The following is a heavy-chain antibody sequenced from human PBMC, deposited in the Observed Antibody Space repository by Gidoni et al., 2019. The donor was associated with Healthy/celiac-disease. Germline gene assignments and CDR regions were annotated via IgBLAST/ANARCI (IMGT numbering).Heavy chain of an antibody. D-gene: IGHD6-13*01. J-gene: IGHJ4*02. CDR2: FVPEDGET. Sequence: QVQLVQSGAEVKKPGASVKVSCKVSGYTLTELSMHWGLQAPGKGLEWMGGFVPEDGETIYAQKFQGRVTMTEDTSTDTAYMELSSLRSEDTAVYYCATAGDIAAAGHFDYWGQGTLVTVSS. V-gene: IGHV1-24*01. CDR3: ATAGDIAAAGHFDY. CDR1: GYTLTELS.